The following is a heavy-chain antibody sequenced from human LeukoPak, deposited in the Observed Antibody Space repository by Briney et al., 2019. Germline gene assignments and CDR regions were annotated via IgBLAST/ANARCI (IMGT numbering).Heavy chain of an antibody. Sequence: SETLSLTCTVSGGSVSSGGYYWSWIRQHPGKGLEWIGFIYYSGSTYYNPSLENRVTISIDTSKNQFSLKLRSVTAADTAVYYCARASRLIYYDSSGPLPDYWGQGTLVTVSS. D-gene: IGHD3-22*01. J-gene: IGHJ4*02. CDR2: IYYSGST. CDR3: ARASRLIYYDSSGPLPDY. CDR1: GGSVSSGGYY. V-gene: IGHV4-31*03.